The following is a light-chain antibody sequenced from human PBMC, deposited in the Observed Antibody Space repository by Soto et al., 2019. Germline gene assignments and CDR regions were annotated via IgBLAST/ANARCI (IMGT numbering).Light chain of an antibody. V-gene: IGKV1-5*01. CDR3: QQYESFSPYT. Sequence: DIQMTQSPSTLSAFVGDRVTINCRARQSVSSSLAWYQQKPGKAPKRLIYDTSTLESGVPSRFSGSGYGTEFTLTIISLQPGDFATYYCQQYESFSPYTFGQGTRLEI. CDR1: QSVSSS. CDR2: DTS. J-gene: IGKJ2*01.